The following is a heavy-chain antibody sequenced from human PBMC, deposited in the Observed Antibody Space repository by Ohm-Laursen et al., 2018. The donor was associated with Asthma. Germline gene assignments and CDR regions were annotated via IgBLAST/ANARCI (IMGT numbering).Heavy chain of an antibody. J-gene: IGHJ4*02. CDR3: ARDGRLRGSFDY. Sequence: TLFLTWTVSGGSISSGHYYRTWIRQHPGKGLEWIGNIHYSGSTIYNPSLESRLTISVDTSKNQFSLNLSSVTAADTALYYCARDGRLRGSFDYWGQGTLVTVSS. CDR2: IHYSGST. V-gene: IGHV4-31*02. CDR1: GGSISSGHYY. D-gene: IGHD3-10*01.